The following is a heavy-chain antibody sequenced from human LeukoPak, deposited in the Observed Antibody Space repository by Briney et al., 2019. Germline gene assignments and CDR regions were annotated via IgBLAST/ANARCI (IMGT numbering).Heavy chain of an antibody. Sequence: PSQTLSLTCTVSGGSISSGASYWSWIRQHPGKGLEWIGYISYSGSSYYNPSLKSRVTISVDTSKNQFSLKLSSVTAADTAVYYCARGLRNIGYSGYDYSFDYWGQGTLVTVSS. CDR2: ISYSGSS. J-gene: IGHJ4*02. V-gene: IGHV4-31*03. CDR1: GGSISSGASY. CDR3: ARGLRNIGYSGYDYSFDY. D-gene: IGHD5-12*01.